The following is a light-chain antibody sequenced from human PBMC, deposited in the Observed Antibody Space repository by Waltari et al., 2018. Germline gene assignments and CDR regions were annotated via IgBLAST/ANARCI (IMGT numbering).Light chain of an antibody. CDR2: ENN. CDR1: SSNIGSYY. J-gene: IGLJ3*02. Sequence: QSVLTQPPSASGTPGRRVTISCSGSSSNIGSYYVSWYQQLPGTAPKLLISENNQRPPGGPDGFSGSKSGSSASLAISGRRSEDEADYYCATWDDRLSGRVFGGGTKLTVL. CDR3: ATWDDRLSGRV. V-gene: IGLV1-47*01.